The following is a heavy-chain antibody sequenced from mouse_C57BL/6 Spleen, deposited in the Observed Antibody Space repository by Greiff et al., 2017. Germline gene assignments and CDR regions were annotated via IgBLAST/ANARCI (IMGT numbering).Heavy chain of an antibody. CDR3: ARGPFDY. Sequence: QVQLKQPGAELVRPGSSVKLTCKASGYTFTSYWMHWVKQRPIQGLEWIGNIDPSDSETHYNQKFKDKATLTEDKSSSTAYMQLSSLTSEDSAVYYCARGPFDYWGQGTTLTVSS. CDR1: GYTFTSYW. V-gene: IGHV1-52*01. J-gene: IGHJ2*01. CDR2: IDPSDSET.